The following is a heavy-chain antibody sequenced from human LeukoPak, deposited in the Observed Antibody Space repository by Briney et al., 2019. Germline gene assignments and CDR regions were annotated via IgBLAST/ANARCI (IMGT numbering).Heavy chain of an antibody. V-gene: IGHV4-59*01. Sequence: SETLSLTCTVSGGSISSYYWSWIRQPPGKGLEWIGYIYYSGSTNYNPSLKSRVTISVDTSKNQFSLKLSSVTAADTAVYYCAREWRESGSYDYWGQGTLVTVSS. J-gene: IGHJ4*02. D-gene: IGHD1-26*01. CDR1: GGSISSYY. CDR2: IYYSGST. CDR3: AREWRESGSYDY.